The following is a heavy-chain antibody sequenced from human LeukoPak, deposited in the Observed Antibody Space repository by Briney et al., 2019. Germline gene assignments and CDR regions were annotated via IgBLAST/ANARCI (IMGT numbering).Heavy chain of an antibody. V-gene: IGHV4-59*01. Sequence: SETLSLTCTVSGGSISSYYWSWIRQPPGKELEWIGYIYYSGSTNYNPSLKSRVTISVDTSKNQFSLKLSSVTAADTAVYYCARVIEGDSSGYYVDYWGQGTLVTVSS. CDR2: IYYSGST. CDR3: ARVIEGDSSGYYVDY. J-gene: IGHJ4*02. CDR1: GGSISSYY. D-gene: IGHD3-22*01.